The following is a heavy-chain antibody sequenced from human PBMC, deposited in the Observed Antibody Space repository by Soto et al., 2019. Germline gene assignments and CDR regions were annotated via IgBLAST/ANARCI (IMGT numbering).Heavy chain of an antibody. CDR2: IYWNDDK. CDR3: ARAHYSKNFDY. J-gene: IGHJ4*02. D-gene: IGHD2-21*01. Sequence: SSPPLVNPTHTLTLTCAFSGFSLSTSGVGVGWIRQPPGKALEWLALIYWNDDKRYSPSLKSRLTITKDTSKNQVVLTMTNMDPVDTATYYCARAHYSKNFDYWGQGTLVTVSS. V-gene: IGHV2-5*01. CDR1: GFSLSTSGVG.